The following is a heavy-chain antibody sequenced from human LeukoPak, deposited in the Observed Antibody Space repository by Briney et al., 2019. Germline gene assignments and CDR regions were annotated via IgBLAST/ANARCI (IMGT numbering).Heavy chain of an antibody. CDR1: GGSISSSSYY. J-gene: IGHJ6*03. V-gene: IGHV4-39*01. D-gene: IGHD2-21*01. CDR3: ARIVTYSGYYYYYYMDV. CDR2: IYYSGST. Sequence: PETPSLTRTVSGGSISSSSYYWGWIRQPPGTGLEWIGSIYYSGSTYYNPSLKSRVTISVDTSKNQFSLKLSSVTAADTAVYYCARIVTYSGYYYYYYMDVWGKGTTVTISS.